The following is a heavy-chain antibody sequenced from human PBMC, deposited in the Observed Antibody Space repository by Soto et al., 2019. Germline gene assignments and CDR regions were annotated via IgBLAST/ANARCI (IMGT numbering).Heavy chain of an antibody. D-gene: IGHD2-21*02. Sequence: EVQLLESGGGLVQPGGSLRLSCAASGFTFSNYAMTWVRQAPGKGLEWVSTISGGGDGTFYADSVKGRFTISRDNSRNSVYLQMNSLRVEDRAVYYCAKKGLGSLTAYCNSGDCHYAFDIWGQGTMVTVSS. CDR1: GFTFSNYA. J-gene: IGHJ3*02. CDR2: ISGGGDGT. CDR3: AKKGLGSLTAYCNSGDCHYAFDI. V-gene: IGHV3-23*01.